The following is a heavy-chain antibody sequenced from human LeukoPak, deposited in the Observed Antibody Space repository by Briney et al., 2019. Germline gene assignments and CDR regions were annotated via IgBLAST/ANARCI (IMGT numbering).Heavy chain of an antibody. CDR2: INHSGST. J-gene: IGHJ4*02. V-gene: IGHV4-34*01. D-gene: IGHD3-10*01. Sequence: SETLSLTCAVYGGSFSGYYWSWIRQPPGKGLEWIGEINHSGSTNYNPSLKSRVTISVDTSKNQFSLKLSSVTAADTAIYYCAKHYMGSSYNRGLDSWGQGTLVTVSS. CDR3: AKHYMGSSYNRGLDS. CDR1: GGSFSGYY.